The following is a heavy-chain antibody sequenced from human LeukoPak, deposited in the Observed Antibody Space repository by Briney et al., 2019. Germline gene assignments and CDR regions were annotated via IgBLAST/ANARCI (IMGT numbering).Heavy chain of an antibody. CDR2: INHSGST. Sequence: SETLSLTCTVSGGSISSGTFYWSWIRQPPGKGLEWIGEINHSGSTNYNPSLKSRVTISVDTSKNQFSLKLSSVTAADTAVYYCARRGDPLEMATITLDYWGQGTLVTVSS. D-gene: IGHD5-24*01. CDR1: GGSISSGTFY. J-gene: IGHJ4*02. CDR3: ARRGDPLEMATITLDY. V-gene: IGHV4-39*07.